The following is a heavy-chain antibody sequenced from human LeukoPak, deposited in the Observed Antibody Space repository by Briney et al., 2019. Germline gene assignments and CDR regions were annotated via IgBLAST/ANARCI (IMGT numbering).Heavy chain of an antibody. Sequence: TGGSLRLSCAASGFTFSSYAMHWVRQAPGKGLEYVSAISSNGGSTYYANSVKGRFTISRDNAKNSLYLQMNSLRAEDTAVYYCASHSIAAAGDRNYYYGMDVWGQGTTVTVSS. D-gene: IGHD6-13*01. CDR3: ASHSIAAAGDRNYYYGMDV. J-gene: IGHJ6*02. V-gene: IGHV3-64*04. CDR1: GFTFSSYA. CDR2: ISSNGGST.